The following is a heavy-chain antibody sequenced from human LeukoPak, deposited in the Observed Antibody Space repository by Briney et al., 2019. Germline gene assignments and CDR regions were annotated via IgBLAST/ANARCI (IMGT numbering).Heavy chain of an antibody. CDR2: ISPSGTDI. D-gene: IGHD2-2*01. CDR3: ASSMWDCSGTPCYERFDY. V-gene: IGHV3-11*04. Sequence: GGSLRLSCAVSGFTFTDTYRTWLRQAPGKGVEWLSYISPSGTDISYADSVKGRLTISRENSKKTLYLQMCSLRAEHTALYYCASSMWDCSGTPCYERFDYWGPGTLVTVSS. CDR1: GFTFTDTY. J-gene: IGHJ4*02.